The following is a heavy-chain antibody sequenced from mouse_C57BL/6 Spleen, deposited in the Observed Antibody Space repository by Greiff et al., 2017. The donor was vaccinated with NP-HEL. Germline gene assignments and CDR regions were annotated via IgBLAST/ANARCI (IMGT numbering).Heavy chain of an antibody. Sequence: VQLQQPGAELVRPGSSVKLSCKASGYTFTSYWMDWVKQRPGQGLEWIGNIYPSDSETHYNQKFKDKATLTVDKSSSTAYMQLSSLTSEDSAVYYCARRTAYSGYFDVWGTGTTVTVSS. D-gene: IGHD2-10*01. CDR3: ARRTAYSGYFDV. CDR1: GYTFTSYW. CDR2: IYPSDSET. J-gene: IGHJ1*03. V-gene: IGHV1-61*01.